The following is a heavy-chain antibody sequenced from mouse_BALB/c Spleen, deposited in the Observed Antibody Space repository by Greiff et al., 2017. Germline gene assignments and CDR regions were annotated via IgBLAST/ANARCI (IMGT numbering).Heavy chain of an antibody. Sequence: QVQLKESGAELMKPGASVKISCKATGYTFSSYWIEWVKQRPGHGLEWIGEILPGSGSTNYNEKFKGKATFTADTSSNTAYMQLSSLTSEDSAVYYCARVLRDYAMDYWGQGTSVTVSS. V-gene: IGHV1-9*01. CDR2: ILPGSGST. CDR1: GYTFSSYW. CDR3: ARVLRDYAMDY. D-gene: IGHD1-1*01. J-gene: IGHJ4*01.